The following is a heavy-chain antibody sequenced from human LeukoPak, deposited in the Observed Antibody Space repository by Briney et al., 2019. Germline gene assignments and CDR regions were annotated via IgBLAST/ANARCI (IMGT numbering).Heavy chain of an antibody. Sequence: RAAVKVSCKASGYTFTVHLMHWVRQAPGQGLEWIGWIIPNRGGTNYAQKFQGRVTMTRDTSIRTAYIELSGLRSDGTAVCYCACGGGNIWFDCWGQGTLVTVSS. CDR2: IIPNRGGT. CDR3: ACGGGNIWFDC. CDR1: GYTFTVHL. V-gene: IGHV1-2*02. J-gene: IGHJ4*02. D-gene: IGHD3-16*01.